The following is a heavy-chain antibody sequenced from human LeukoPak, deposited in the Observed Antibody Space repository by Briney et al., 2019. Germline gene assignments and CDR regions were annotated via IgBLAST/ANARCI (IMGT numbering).Heavy chain of an antibody. CDR2: FYNSGST. CDR1: GDSISRFH. D-gene: IGHD6-19*01. V-gene: IGHV4-59*01. CDR3: AKMGYSTGWLPRAAFDI. Sequence: SETLSLTCTVSGDSISRFHWSWIRQPPGKGLEGITFFYNSGSTNYNPSLKSRVTISADTSKNQFSLRLSSVTAADTALYYCAKMGYSTGWLPRAAFDIWGQGTMVTVSS. J-gene: IGHJ3*02.